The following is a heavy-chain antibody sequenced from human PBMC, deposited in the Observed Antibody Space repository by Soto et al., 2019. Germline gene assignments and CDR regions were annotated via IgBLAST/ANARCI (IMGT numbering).Heavy chain of an antibody. V-gene: IGHV3-15*01. Sequence: LRLSCSASGFPFTKAWMTWVRQAPGKGLEWVGRIRSKTSSETREYAAPVKGRFTISRDDSKNMLYLEMNSLKIEDTGVYYCTTDGFTGIVGIWGQGTMVTVSS. CDR1: GFPFTKAW. CDR3: TTDGFTGIVGI. J-gene: IGHJ3*02. CDR2: IRSKTSSETR. D-gene: IGHD3-22*01.